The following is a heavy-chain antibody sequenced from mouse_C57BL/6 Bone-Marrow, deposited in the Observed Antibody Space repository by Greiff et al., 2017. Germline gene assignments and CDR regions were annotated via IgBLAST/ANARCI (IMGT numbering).Heavy chain of an antibody. D-gene: IGHD4-1*01. CDR1: GYTFTDYY. V-gene: IGHV1-76*01. J-gene: IGHJ2*01. Sequence: QVQLQQSGAELVRPGASVKLSCKASGYTFTDYYINWVKQRPGQGLEWIARIYPGSGNTYYNEKFKGKATLTAEKSSSTAYMQLSSLTSEDSAVYFCASQGSNWDDYGGEGTTRTVSS. CDR2: IYPGSGNT. CDR3: ASQGSNWDDY.